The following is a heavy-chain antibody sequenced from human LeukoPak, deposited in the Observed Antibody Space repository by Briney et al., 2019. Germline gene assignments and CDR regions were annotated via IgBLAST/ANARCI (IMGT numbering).Heavy chain of an antibody. J-gene: IGHJ4*02. V-gene: IGHV1-69*05. Sequence: GASVKVSCKASGGTFISYAISWVRQAPGQGLEWMGGIIPIFGTANYAQKFQGRVTITTDESTSTAYMELSSLRSEDTAVYYCARTVSKWELLPIDYWGQGTLVTVSS. CDR1: GGTFISYA. CDR2: IIPIFGTA. D-gene: IGHD1-26*01. CDR3: ARTVSKWELLPIDY.